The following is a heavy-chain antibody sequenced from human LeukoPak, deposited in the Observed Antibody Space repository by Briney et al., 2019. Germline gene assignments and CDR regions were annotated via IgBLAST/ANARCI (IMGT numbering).Heavy chain of an antibody. CDR2: IIPIFGIA. CDR1: GGTFSSYA. CDR3: ARADRLSGPLDY. D-gene: IGHD3-16*02. Sequence: SVKVSCKASGGTFSSYAISWVRQAPGQGLEWMGRIIPIFGIANYAQKFQGRVTITAEKSTSTAYMELSSLRSEDTAVYYCARADRLSGPLDYWGQGTLVTVSS. J-gene: IGHJ4*02. V-gene: IGHV1-69*04.